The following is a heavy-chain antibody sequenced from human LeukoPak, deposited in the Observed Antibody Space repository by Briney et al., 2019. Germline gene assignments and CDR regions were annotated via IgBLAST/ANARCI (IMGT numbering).Heavy chain of an antibody. CDR1: GYTFTSYG. CDR3: ARGGSSGTPYYYYYYMDV. J-gene: IGHJ6*03. V-gene: IGHV1-18*01. CDR2: ISAYNGNT. Sequence: VASVKVSCKASGYTFTSYGISWVRQAPGQGLEWMGWISAYNGNTNYAQKLQGRVTMTTDTSTSTAYMELRSLRSDDTAVYYCARGGSSGTPYYYYYYMDVWGKGTTVTISS. D-gene: IGHD6-19*01.